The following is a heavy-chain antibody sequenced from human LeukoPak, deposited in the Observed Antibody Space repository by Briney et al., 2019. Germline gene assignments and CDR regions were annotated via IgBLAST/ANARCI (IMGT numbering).Heavy chain of an antibody. Sequence: AAVKVSCKVSGYTLTELSMHWVRQAPGKGLEWMGGFDLEDGETIYAQKFQGRVTMTEDTSTDTAYMELSSLRSEDTAVYYCATGTSKWELLPFDYWGQGTLVTVSS. J-gene: IGHJ4*02. CDR3: ATGTSKWELLPFDY. V-gene: IGHV1-24*01. CDR2: FDLEDGET. CDR1: GYTLTELS. D-gene: IGHD1-26*01.